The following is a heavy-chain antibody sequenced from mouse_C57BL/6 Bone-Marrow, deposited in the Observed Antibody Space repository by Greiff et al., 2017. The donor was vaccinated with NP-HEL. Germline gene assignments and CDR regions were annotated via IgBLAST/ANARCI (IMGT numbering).Heavy chain of an antibody. CDR3: ARGVTTVVGDWYFDV. CDR2: INPGSGGT. V-gene: IGHV1-54*01. J-gene: IGHJ1*03. CDR1: GYAFTNYL. Sequence: VQLVESGAELVRPGTSVKVSCKASGYAFTNYLIEWVKQRPGQGLEWIGVINPGSGGTNYNEKFKGKATLTADKSSSTAYMQLSSLTSEDSAVYFCARGVTTVVGDWYFDVWGTGTTVTVSS. D-gene: IGHD1-1*01.